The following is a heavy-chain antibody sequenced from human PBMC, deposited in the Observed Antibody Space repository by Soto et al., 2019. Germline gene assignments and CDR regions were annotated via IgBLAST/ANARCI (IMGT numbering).Heavy chain of an antibody. CDR3: AKHSYGSDWYTAFDI. V-gene: IGHV3-23*01. J-gene: IGHJ3*02. Sequence: EVQLLESGGGLVQPGGSLRLSCAASGLTFGNYAMSWVRQAPGRGLEWVSTMNDNGDTTYYADSVKGRFTISRDNSKNTLYLQMNSLRAEDTAVYYCAKHSYGSDWYTAFDIWGQGTMVTVSS. CDR1: GLTFGNYA. D-gene: IGHD6-19*01. CDR2: MNDNGDTT.